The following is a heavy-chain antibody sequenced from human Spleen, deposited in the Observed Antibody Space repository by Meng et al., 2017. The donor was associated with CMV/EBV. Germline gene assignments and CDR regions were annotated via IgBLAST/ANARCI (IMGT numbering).Heavy chain of an antibody. D-gene: IGHD6-13*01. V-gene: IGHV3-48*03. CDR3: ARDDGFGSWRLFDY. Sequence: GESLKISCAASGFTFGSYAMNWVRQAPGEGLEWVAYIASSGGTIFYADSVKGRFTISRDNAKNSLYLQMNSLRAEDTAVYYCARDDGFGSWRLFDYWGQGTLVTVSS. CDR2: IASSGGTI. J-gene: IGHJ4*02. CDR1: GFTFGSYA.